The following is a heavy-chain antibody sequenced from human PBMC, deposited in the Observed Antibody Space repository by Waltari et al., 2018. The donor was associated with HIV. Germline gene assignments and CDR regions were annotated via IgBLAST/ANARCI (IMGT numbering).Heavy chain of an antibody. V-gene: IGHV3-33*01. Sequence: QVKLVESGGGVVQPGKSVRLSCVASGFTFSNYGMHWVRQGPGKGLEWVAMIWYDGRNKYYAYSVKGRFTISRDNSRNTVYLQMDSVKVDDTAVYYCASGYGGRNFDFWGPGTPISVSS. CDR3: ASGYGGRNFDF. D-gene: IGHD5-18*01. J-gene: IGHJ4*02. CDR1: GFTFSNYG. CDR2: IWYDGRNK.